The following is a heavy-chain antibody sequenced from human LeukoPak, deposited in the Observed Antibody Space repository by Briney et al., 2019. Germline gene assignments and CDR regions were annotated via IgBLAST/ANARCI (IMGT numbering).Heavy chain of an antibody. V-gene: IGHV1-46*01. CDR1: GYTFTSYY. Sequence: ASVTVSCKASGYTFTSYYMHWVRQAPGQGLEWMGIINPSGGSTSYAQKFQGRVTMTRDTSTSTVYMELSSLRSEDTAVYYCAGEYSSSSGSSGLPDYWGQGTLVTVSS. CDR2: INPSGGST. CDR3: AGEYSSSSGSSGLPDY. J-gene: IGHJ4*02. D-gene: IGHD6-6*01.